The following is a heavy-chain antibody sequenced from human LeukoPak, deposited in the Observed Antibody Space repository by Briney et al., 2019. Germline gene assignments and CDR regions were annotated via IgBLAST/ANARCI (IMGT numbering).Heavy chain of an antibody. J-gene: IGHJ5*02. CDR3: ARAPSGSYSRFDP. CDR2: ISSSSSTI. Sequence: GGSLRLSCAASGFTFSSYSMNWVRQAPGKGLEWVSYISSSSSTIYYADSVKGRFTISRDNAKNSLYLQMNSLRAEDTAVYYCARAPSGSYSRFDPWGQGTLVTVSS. V-gene: IGHV3-48*01. CDR1: GFTFSSYS. D-gene: IGHD1-26*01.